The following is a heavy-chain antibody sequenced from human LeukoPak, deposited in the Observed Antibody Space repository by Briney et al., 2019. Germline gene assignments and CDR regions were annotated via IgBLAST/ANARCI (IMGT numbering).Heavy chain of an antibody. Sequence: GGSLRLSCAASGFTFSHYAMSWVRQAPGKGLEWVSVISDGGGRTYYADSVKGRFTISRDNPKNTLYLQMNRLRAEDTAVYYCAKDAVATITGYFDYWGQGTLVSVSS. CDR2: ISDGGGRT. CDR3: AKDAVATITGYFDY. V-gene: IGHV3-23*01. J-gene: IGHJ4*02. CDR1: GFTFSHYA. D-gene: IGHD3-3*01.